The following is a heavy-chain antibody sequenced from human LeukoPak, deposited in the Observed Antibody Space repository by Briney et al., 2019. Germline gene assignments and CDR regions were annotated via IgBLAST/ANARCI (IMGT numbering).Heavy chain of an antibody. D-gene: IGHD6-13*01. CDR3: ARGSQQLVLIDFDY. CDR1: GYTFTGYY. V-gene: IGHV1-2*02. J-gene: IGHJ4*02. CDR2: INPNSGGT. Sequence: ASVKVSCKAPGYTFTGYYMHWVRQAPGQGLEWMGWINPNSGGTNYAQKFQGRVTMTRDTSISTAYMELSRLRSDDTAVYYCARGSQQLVLIDFDYWGQGTLVTVSS.